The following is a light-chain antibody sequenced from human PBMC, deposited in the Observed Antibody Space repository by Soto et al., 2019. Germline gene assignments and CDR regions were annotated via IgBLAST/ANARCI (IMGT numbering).Light chain of an antibody. CDR3: QQYNSYTWT. CDR2: KAA. CDR1: QSVSIW. J-gene: IGKJ1*01. Sequence: DIQMTQSPSTLSASVGDRVTITCRASQSVSIWLAWYQQKPGKAPKLLIYKAASLESGVPSRFSGSGSGTEFTLTISSLQPDYFATYYCQQYNSYTWTFGQGTKVEIK. V-gene: IGKV1-5*03.